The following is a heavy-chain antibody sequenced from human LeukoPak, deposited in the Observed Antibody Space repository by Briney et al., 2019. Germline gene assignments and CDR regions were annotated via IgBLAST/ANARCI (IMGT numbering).Heavy chain of an antibody. CDR3: ARHKFGGQYSHYYGMDV. D-gene: IGHD3-16*01. CDR1: GYSFTGYW. J-gene: IGHJ6*02. Sequence: GESLKISRKGSGYSFTGYWIGWVRQMPGKGLEWMGIIYPGDSDTRYSPSFRGQVTISADTSTTTAYLQWSSLKASDTAIYYCARHKFGGQYSHYYGMDVWGQGTTVTVSS. CDR2: IYPGDSDT. V-gene: IGHV5-51*01.